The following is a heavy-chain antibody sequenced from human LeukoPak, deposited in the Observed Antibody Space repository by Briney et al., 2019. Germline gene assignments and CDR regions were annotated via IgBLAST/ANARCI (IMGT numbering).Heavy chain of an antibody. CDR3: ARTCSSSSCYMVH. J-gene: IGHJ4*02. CDR2: ISVYNGNT. Sequence: RASVKVSCKASGYTFSNFGITWVRQAPGQGLEWMGWISVYNGNTNYAQNLQGRVTLTTDTSTSTAYMELRCLRSDDTALYYCARTCSSSSCYMVHWGQGTLVTVSS. D-gene: IGHD2-2*02. V-gene: IGHV1-18*01. CDR1: GYTFSNFG.